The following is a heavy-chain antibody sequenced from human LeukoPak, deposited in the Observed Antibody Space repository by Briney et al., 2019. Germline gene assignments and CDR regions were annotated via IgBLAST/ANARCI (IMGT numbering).Heavy chain of an antibody. Sequence: SQTLSLTCTVSGGSISSGSYYWSWIRQPAGKGLEWIGRIYTSGSTYYNPSLKSRVTISVDRPKNQFSLNVSSVTAADTAVYYCARDIAVRTFDYWGQGTLVTVAS. CDR1: GGSISSGSYY. D-gene: IGHD6-6*01. J-gene: IGHJ4*02. CDR3: ARDIAVRTFDY. V-gene: IGHV4-61*02. CDR2: IYTSGST.